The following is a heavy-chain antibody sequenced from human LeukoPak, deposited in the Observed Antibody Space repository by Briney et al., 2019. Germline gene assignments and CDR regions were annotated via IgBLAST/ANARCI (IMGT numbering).Heavy chain of an antibody. D-gene: IGHD6-19*01. Sequence: QSGGSLRLSCVASGFNFIDYDMHWVRQVIGKGLEWVSAIGIRGDTHYSGSVKGRFTISRENAESSLYPQMNSLRAEDTAVYYCARGGIQVSGIDEFDYWGQGTLVTVSS. CDR3: ARGGIQVSGIDEFDY. CDR2: IGIRGDT. J-gene: IGHJ4*02. CDR1: GFNFIDYD. V-gene: IGHV3-13*01.